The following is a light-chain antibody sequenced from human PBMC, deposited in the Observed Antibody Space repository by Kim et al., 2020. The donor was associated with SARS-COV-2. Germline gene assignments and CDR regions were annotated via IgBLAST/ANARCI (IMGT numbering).Light chain of an antibody. V-gene: IGKV3-20*01. J-gene: IGKJ2*03. CDR3: QQYGSSPR. CDR2: GAS. Sequence: RSLSHGERAPLSCRASQSVSSSYLVWYQQKPGQAPRLLIYGASTRATGIPDRFSGSGSGTDFTLTISSLEPEDFAVYYCQQYGSSPRFGQGTKLE. CDR1: QSVSSSY.